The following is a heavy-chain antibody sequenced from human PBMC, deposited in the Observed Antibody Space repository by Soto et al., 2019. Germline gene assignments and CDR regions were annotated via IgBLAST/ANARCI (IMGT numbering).Heavy chain of an antibody. J-gene: IGHJ4*02. D-gene: IGHD4-17*01. Sequence: QVQLQQSGAGLLKPSETLSLTCAVYGESFSGYIWTWIRQTPGKGLQWIGQINHSGSASYNPSLKSRVPITVPPSSRQFSLGLSSVTAADTAVYYCARGLTTGSHYSGGWYYFDPWGQGTQVTVSS. CDR1: GESFSGYI. V-gene: IGHV4-34*01. CDR2: INHSGSA. CDR3: ARGLTTGSHYSGGWYYFDP.